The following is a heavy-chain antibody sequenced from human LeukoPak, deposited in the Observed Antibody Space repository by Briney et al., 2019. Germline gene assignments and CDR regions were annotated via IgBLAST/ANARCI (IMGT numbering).Heavy chain of an antibody. J-gene: IGHJ4*02. CDR1: GFSFSSFA. D-gene: IGHD5-24*01. CDR3: AKDSQVIINFYFES. CDR2: IGFAAVTT. V-gene: IGHV3-23*01. Sequence: PGGSLRLSCTASGFSFSSFAMSWVRQAPGKGLEWVSSIGFAAVTTYYADSVKGRFTTSRDNSKNTLYLQMNNLRAEDTAVYFCAKDSQVIINFYFESWGQGTLVTVSS.